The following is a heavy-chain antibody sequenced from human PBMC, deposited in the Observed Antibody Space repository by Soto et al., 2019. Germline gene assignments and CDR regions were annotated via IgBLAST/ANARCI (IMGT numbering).Heavy chain of an antibody. CDR1: GFTFSSYA. J-gene: IGHJ6*03. CDR3: AKAAQDDYGYYYYYMDV. CDR2: ISGSGGST. D-gene: IGHD4-17*01. Sequence: SGGSLRLSCAASGFTFSSYAMSWVRQAPGKGLEWVSAISGSGGSTYYADSVKGRFTISRDNSKNTLYLQMNSLRAEDTAVYYCAKAAQDDYGYYYYYMDVWGKGTTVTVSS. V-gene: IGHV3-23*01.